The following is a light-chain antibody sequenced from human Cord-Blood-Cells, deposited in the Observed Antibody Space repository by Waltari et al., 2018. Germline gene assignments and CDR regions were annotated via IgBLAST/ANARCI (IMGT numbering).Light chain of an antibody. Sequence: DIQMTQSPSSLSASVGDRVTITCRASQSISSYLNWYQQKPGKAPKLPIYVASSLQSGVPSRFSGSGSGTDFTLTISSLQPEDFATYYCQQSYSTPPITFGQGTRLEIK. J-gene: IGKJ5*01. V-gene: IGKV1-39*01. CDR1: QSISSY. CDR3: QQSYSTPPIT. CDR2: VAS.